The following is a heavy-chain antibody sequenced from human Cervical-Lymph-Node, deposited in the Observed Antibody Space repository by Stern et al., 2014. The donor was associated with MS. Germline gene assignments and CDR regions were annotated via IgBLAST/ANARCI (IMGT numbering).Heavy chain of an antibody. CDR2: FDLEDGET. Sequence: VHLVESGAEVKKPGASVKVSCKVSGYTLTELSMHWVRQAPGKGLEWMGGFDLEDGETIYAQKFQGRVTMTEDTSTDTAYMELSSLRSEDTAVYYCATDRDDFRSGYSAPTKGYGLDVWGQGTTVTVTS. D-gene: IGHD3-3*01. CDR3: ATDRDDFRSGYSAPTKGYGLDV. J-gene: IGHJ6*02. V-gene: IGHV1-24*01. CDR1: GYTLTELS.